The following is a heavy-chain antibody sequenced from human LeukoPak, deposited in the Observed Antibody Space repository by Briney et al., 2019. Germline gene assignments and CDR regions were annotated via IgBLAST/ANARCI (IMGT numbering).Heavy chain of an antibody. Sequence: GGSLRLSCAASGFTVSNNYMNWVRQAPGKGLEWVSIIYSGGRTHYADSVRGRFSISRDKSKNTLYLQMNSLRAEDTAVYFCARGNTAMSNWGQGTLVTVPS. D-gene: IGHD5-18*01. CDR3: ARGNTAMSN. CDR1: GFTVSNNY. J-gene: IGHJ4*02. V-gene: IGHV3-66*01. CDR2: IYSGGRT.